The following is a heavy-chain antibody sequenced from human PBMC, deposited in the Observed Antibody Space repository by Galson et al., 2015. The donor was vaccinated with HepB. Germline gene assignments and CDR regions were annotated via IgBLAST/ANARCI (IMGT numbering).Heavy chain of an antibody. Sequence: PALVKPTQTLTLTCTFAGFSLSTSGVGVGWMRQPPGKALEWLALIHWDDDKRYSPSLKSRLTITRDTSRNQVVLTMTNMDPVDTATYYCAHRSNVRAFGYWGQGTLVTVSS. D-gene: IGHD3-16*01. CDR1: GFSLSTSGVG. CDR2: IHWDDDK. CDR3: AHRSNVRAFGY. J-gene: IGHJ4*02. V-gene: IGHV2-5*02.